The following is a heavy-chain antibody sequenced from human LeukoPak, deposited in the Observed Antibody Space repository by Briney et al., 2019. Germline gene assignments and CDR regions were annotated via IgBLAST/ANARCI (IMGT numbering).Heavy chain of an antibody. CDR1: GFTFNNYA. CDR2: ISGSGGST. D-gene: IGHD3-22*01. Sequence: GGSLRLSCAASGFTFNNYAMNWVRQAPGKGLEWVSSISGSGGSTYYADSVKGRFTSSRDNSRNTLYLQMNSLRADDTAVYYCARGKTYYYDSTAYPFDYWGQGTLVSVSS. V-gene: IGHV3-23*01. J-gene: IGHJ4*02. CDR3: ARGKTYYYDSTAYPFDY.